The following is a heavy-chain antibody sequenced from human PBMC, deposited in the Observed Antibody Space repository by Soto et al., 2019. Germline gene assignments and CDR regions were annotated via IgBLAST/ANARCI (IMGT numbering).Heavy chain of an antibody. J-gene: IGHJ5*02. CDR3: AKDLTRQLAYWLDP. V-gene: IGHV1-2*02. CDR1: GYTFTGHY. CDR2: IGPESGAT. Sequence: ASVKVSCKASGYTFTGHYIHWVRQAPEQGPEWMGEIGPESGATRYAQRFQGRVTMTRDMSITTVYMELNNLSPYDTAVYYCAKDLTRQLAYWLDPWGQGTQVTVSS. D-gene: IGHD6-6*01.